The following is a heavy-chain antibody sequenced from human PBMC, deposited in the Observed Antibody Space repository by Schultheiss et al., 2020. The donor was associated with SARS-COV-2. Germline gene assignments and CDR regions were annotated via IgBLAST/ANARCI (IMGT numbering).Heavy chain of an antibody. CDR2: IIPIFGTA. CDR1: GGTFSSYA. CDR3: ARWYYYDSSGYRNWYFDL. J-gene: IGHJ2*01. V-gene: IGHV1-69*06. Sequence: SVKVSCKASGGTFSSYAISWVRQAPGQGLEWMGGIIPIFGTANYAQKFQGRVTITADKSTSTAYMELSSLRSEDTAVYYCARWYYYDSSGYRNWYFDLWGRGTLVTVSS. D-gene: IGHD3-22*01.